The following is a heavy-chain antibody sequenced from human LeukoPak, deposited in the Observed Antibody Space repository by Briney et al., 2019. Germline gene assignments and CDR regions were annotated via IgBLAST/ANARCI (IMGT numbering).Heavy chain of an antibody. V-gene: IGHV4-34*01. CDR1: GGSFSGYY. CDR3: ARTFGDFYYYFDY. Sequence: SETLSLTCAVYGGSFSGYYWSWIRQPPGKGLEWIGEINHSGSTNYNPSLKSRVTISVDTSKNQFSLKLSSVTAADTAVYYCARTFGDFYYYFDYWGQGTLVTVSS. CDR2: INHSGST. J-gene: IGHJ4*02. D-gene: IGHD3-10*01.